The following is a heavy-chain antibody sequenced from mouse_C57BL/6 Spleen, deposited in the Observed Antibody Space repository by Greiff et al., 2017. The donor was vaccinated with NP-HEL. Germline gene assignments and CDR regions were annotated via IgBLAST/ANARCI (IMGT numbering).Heavy chain of an antibody. CDR2: ISSGGSYT. CDR3: ARLGSITTVVATRLDY. J-gene: IGHJ2*01. Sequence: EVMLVESGGDLVKPGGSLKLSCAASGFTFSSYGMSWVRQTPDKRLEWVATISSGGSYTYYPDSVKGRFTISRDNAKNTLYLQMSSLKSEDTAMYYCARLGSITTVVATRLDYWGQGTTLTVSS. V-gene: IGHV5-6*01. CDR1: GFTFSSYG. D-gene: IGHD1-1*01.